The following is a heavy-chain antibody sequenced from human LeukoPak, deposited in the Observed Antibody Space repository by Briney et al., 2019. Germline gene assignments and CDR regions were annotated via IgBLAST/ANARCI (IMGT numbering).Heavy chain of an antibody. D-gene: IGHD2-2*01. CDR3: ARLLYCSSTSCPRDY. V-gene: IGHV1-46*01. J-gene: IGHJ4*02. CDR2: INPSGGST. Sequence: GASVKVSCKASGGTFSSYAISWVRQAPGQGLEWMGIINPSGGSTSYAQKFQGRVTMTRDTSTSTVYMELSSLRSEDTAVYYCARLLYCSSTSCPRDYWGQGTLVTVSS. CDR1: GGTFSSYA.